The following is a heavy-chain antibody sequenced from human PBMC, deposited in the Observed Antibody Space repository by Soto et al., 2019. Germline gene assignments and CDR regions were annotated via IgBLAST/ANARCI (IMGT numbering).Heavy chain of an antibody. V-gene: IGHV4-4*02. D-gene: IGHD2-8*01. CDR3: ARSPGYFTSSSLAP. J-gene: IGHJ5*02. CDR1: GDSISSVNW. CDR2: IYHTGIT. Sequence: SETLSLTCAVSGDSISSVNWWSWVRQSPGQGLEWIGDIYHTGITNYNPSLQSRVTISVDKSKNEFSLTLTSVTAADTAVYYCARSPGYFTSSSLAPWGQGPLVAAS.